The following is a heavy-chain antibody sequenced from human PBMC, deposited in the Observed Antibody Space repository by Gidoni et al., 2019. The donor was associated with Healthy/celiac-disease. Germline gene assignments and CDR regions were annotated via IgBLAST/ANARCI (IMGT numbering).Heavy chain of an antibody. Sequence: EVQLVQSGAAVKKPGESLRIFCKGSGYSFTSYWISWVRQMPGKGLEWMGRIDPSDSYTNDSPSCQGHVTSSVDKSISTDYLQWSSLKASDTAMYYCARLGTGGNSDFDFWGQGTLVTVSS. V-gene: IGHV5-10-1*03. J-gene: IGHJ4*02. CDR1: GYSFTSYW. CDR2: IDPSDSYT. D-gene: IGHD2-21*02. CDR3: ARLGTGGNSDFDF.